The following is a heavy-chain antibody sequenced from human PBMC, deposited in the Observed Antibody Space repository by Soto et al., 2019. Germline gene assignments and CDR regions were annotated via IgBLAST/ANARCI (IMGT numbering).Heavy chain of an antibody. J-gene: IGHJ4*02. CDR2: ISATGST. CDR1: GFTFSNYA. Sequence: EVQVLDSGGGLVQPGGSQRLSCEASGFTFSNYAMSWVRQAPGKGLEWVSTISATGSTLYADSVKGRFTISRDNSKNTVDRQMNFLGAEETAVYSCAKGSNKGAVAQRGYFDYWGQGTLVTVSS. D-gene: IGHD6-19*01. CDR3: AKGSNKGAVAQRGYFDY. V-gene: IGHV3-23*01.